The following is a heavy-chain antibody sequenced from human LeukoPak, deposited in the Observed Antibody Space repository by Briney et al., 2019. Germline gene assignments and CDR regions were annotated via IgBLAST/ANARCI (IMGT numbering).Heavy chain of an antibody. CDR3: ARELVVGPAEYFQH. D-gene: IGHD2-8*02. CDR1: GFTFSSSL. J-gene: IGHJ1*01. CDR2: IYPGGSEK. Sequence: PGGSLRLSCEASGFTFSSSLMSWGRQTPGKGLEWVANIYPGGSEKYYLASVKGRFTISRVNAENSLYLQMKNLRAEDTAVYYCARELVVGPAEYFQHWGQGTLVTVSS. V-gene: IGHV3-7*01.